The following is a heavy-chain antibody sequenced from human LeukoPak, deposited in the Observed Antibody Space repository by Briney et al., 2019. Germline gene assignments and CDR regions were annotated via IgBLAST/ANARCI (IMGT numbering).Heavy chain of an antibody. J-gene: IGHJ4*02. CDR2: ISSSGSTI. CDR1: GFTFSSYE. Sequence: GGSLRLSCAASGFTFSSYEMNWVRQAPGKGLEWVSYISSSGSTIYYADSVKGRFTISRDNAKNSLYLQMNSLRAEDTAVYYCARGSPIVATITVYWGQGTLVTVSS. V-gene: IGHV3-48*03. D-gene: IGHD5-12*01. CDR3: ARGSPIVATITVY.